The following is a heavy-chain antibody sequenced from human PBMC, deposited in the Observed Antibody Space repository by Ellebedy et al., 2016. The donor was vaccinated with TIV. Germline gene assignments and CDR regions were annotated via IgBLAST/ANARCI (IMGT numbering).Heavy chain of an antibody. CDR1: GFVSSSLD. CDR2: ISADGSST. CDR3: ARGGPGGDNWLFGL. J-gene: IGHJ2*01. V-gene: IGHV3-48*03. D-gene: IGHD3-10*01. Sequence: PGGSLRLSCAASGFVSSSLDMNWVRQAPGRGLEWISYISADGSSTHYADAVRGRFTISRESAKNSFYLQMNSLTAGDTAVYYCARGGPGGDNWLFGLWGRGTQVTVSS.